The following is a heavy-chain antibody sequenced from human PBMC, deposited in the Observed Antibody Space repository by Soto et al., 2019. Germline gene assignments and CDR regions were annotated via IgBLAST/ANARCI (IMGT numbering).Heavy chain of an antibody. V-gene: IGHV4-39*01. CDR2: IYYSGST. CDR3: ARHSGSSSSYYFDY. CDR1: GGSISSSSYY. J-gene: IGHJ4*02. D-gene: IGHD6-6*01. Sequence: QLQLQESGPGLVKPSETLSLTCTVSGGSISSSSYYWGWIRQPPGKGLEWIGSIYYSGSTYYNPSLKSRVTISVDTSKNQFSLKLSSVTAADTAVYYCARHSGSSSSYYFDYWGQGTLVTVSS.